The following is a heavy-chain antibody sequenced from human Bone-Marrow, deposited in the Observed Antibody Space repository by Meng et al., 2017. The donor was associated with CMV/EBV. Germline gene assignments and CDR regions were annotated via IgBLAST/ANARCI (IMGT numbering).Heavy chain of an antibody. J-gene: IGHJ4*02. V-gene: IGHV3-30-3*01. D-gene: IGHD1-26*01. Sequence: GGSLRLSCAASGFTFSSYAMHWVRQAPGKGLEWVAVISYDGSNKYYADSVKGRFTISRDNSKNTLYLQMNSLRAEDTAVYYCATTAKGGWELLREDYWGQGQLVNVSS. CDR3: ATTAKGGWELLREDY. CDR2: ISYDGSNK. CDR1: GFTFSSYA.